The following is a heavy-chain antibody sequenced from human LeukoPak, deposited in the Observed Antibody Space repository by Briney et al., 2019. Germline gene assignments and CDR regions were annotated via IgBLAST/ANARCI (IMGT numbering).Heavy chain of an antibody. D-gene: IGHD5-24*01. J-gene: IGHJ4*02. CDR2: IDYDGSKK. CDR1: GFTFSDYA. CDR3: ARGPDGYNSHFDY. V-gene: IGHV3-30-3*01. Sequence: GRSLRLSCVASGFTFSDYAMHWVRQAPGKGLERVAVIDYDGSKKYYADSVEGRFTISRDNSKNTLYLHMKSLRVEDTAVYYCARGPDGYNSHFDYWGQGTLVTVSS.